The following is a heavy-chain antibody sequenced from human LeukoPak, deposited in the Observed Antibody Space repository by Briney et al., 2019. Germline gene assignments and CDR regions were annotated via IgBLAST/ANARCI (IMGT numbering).Heavy chain of an antibody. D-gene: IGHD2-2*01. V-gene: IGHV1-2*02. J-gene: IGHJ6*03. Sequence: ASVKVSCKASGYTFTGYYMHWARQAPGQGLEWMGWINPNSGGTNYAQKFQGRVTMTRDTSISTAYMELSRLRSDDTAVYYCARDVVVVPAAILDYYYYMDVWGKGTTVTVSS. CDR3: ARDVVVVPAAILDYYYYMDV. CDR2: INPNSGGT. CDR1: GYTFTGYY.